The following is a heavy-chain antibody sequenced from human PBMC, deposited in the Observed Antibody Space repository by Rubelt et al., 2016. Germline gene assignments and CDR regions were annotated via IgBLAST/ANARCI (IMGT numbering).Heavy chain of an antibody. CDR2: IANSGGIK. D-gene: IGHD3-3*01. V-gene: IGHV3-11*01. J-gene: IGHJ4*02. Sequence: QVQLVESGGGLVKPGGSMRLSCTVSGFRFSDSYMTWIRTAPGKVPEWVSYIANSGGIKYYTDSVKGRFTVPRENAPEMRVLHMSVTVDDTAVYYCARGGRFLEWWGQGTQVTVSS. CDR3: ARGGRFLEW. CDR1: GFRFSDSY.